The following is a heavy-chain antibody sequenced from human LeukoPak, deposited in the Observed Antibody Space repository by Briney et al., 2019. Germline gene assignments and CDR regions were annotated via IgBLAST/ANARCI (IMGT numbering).Heavy chain of an antibody. CDR2: ISAYNGNT. J-gene: IGHJ5*02. CDR3: ARAEDYGGTSPEVP. Sequence: ASVKVSCKASGYTFTSYGISWVRQAPGQGLEWVGWISAYNGNTKYAQKLQGRVTMTTATSTSTAYMELRSLRSDDTAVYYCARAEDYGGTSPEVPWGQGTLVTVSS. CDR1: GYTFTSYG. V-gene: IGHV1-18*01. D-gene: IGHD4-23*01.